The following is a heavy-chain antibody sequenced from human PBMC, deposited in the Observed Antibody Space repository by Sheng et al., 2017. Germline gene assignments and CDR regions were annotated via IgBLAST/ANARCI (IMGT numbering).Heavy chain of an antibody. CDR2: ISGSGGST. CDR3: AKLRLLWFGESLSGMDV. CDR1: GFTFSSYA. Sequence: EVQLVESGGGLVQPGGSLRLSCAASGFTFSSYAMSWVRQAPGKGLEWVSAISGSGGSTYYADSVKGRFTISRDNSKNTLYLQMNSLRAEDTAVYYCAKLRLLWFGESLSGMDVWGQGTTVTVSS. V-gene: IGHV3-23*04. J-gene: IGHJ6*02. D-gene: IGHD3-10*01.